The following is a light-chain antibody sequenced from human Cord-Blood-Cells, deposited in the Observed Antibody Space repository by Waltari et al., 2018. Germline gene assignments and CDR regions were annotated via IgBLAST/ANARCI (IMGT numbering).Light chain of an antibody. J-gene: IGLJ1*01. Sequence: QSALTQPASVSGSPGQSITISCTGTSSVVGGYNYVSWYQQHPGKAPKLMIYDVSNRPSGVSNHFSGSKSGNTASLTISGLQAEDEADYYCSSYTSSSTYVFGTGTKVTVL. CDR3: SSYTSSSTYV. CDR2: DVS. V-gene: IGLV2-14*01. CDR1: SSVVGGYNY.